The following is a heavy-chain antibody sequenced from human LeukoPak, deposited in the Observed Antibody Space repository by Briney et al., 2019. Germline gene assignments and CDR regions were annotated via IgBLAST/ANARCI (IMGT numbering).Heavy chain of an antibody. V-gene: IGHV4-59*01. D-gene: IGHD2-21*01. CDR1: GGSISSYY. J-gene: IGHJ5*02. CDR2: IYYSGST. Sequence: PSETQSLTCTVSGGSISSYYWSWIRQPPGKGLEWIGYIYYSGSTNYNPSLKSRVTISVDTSKNQFSLKLSSVTAADTAVYYCAKNGGLWWYWFDPWGQGTLVTVSS. CDR3: AKNGGLWWYWFDP.